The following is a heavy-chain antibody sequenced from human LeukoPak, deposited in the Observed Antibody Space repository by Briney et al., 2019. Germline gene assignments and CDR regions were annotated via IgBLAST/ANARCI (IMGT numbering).Heavy chain of an antibody. CDR3: ARDNIWAFDM. CDR2: IRTDGTI. CDR1: GFTSFSFP. J-gene: IGHJ3*02. V-gene: IGHV3-69-1*01. Sequence: SGGSLRLSCEASGFTSFSFPMNWVRQAPGKGLEWVSHIRTDGTITYADSVKGRFTISSGDAKTSVYLQMNRLRDGDTAIYYCARDNIWAFDMWGQGTMVTVSS. D-gene: IGHD2/OR15-2a*01.